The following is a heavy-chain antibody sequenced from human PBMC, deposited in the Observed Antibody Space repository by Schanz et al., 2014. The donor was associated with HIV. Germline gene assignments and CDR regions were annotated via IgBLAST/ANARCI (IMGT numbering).Heavy chain of an antibody. D-gene: IGHD3-10*01. J-gene: IGHJ4*02. CDR1: GGSVRTTY. Sequence: QEQLQEWGPGVVKPSETLSLFCAVYGGSVRTTYYSWIRQSPGKGLEWIGYVSQMGSPKYNPSLKTRVTISVDTSKNQFSLKLSSVTAADTAVYYCARHQRGSYLEALDYWGQGTLVTVSS. V-gene: IGHV4-59*02. CDR3: ARHQRGSYLEALDY. CDR2: VSQMGSP.